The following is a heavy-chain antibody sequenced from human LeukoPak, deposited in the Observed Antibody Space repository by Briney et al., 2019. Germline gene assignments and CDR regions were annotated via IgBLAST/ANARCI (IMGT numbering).Heavy chain of an antibody. Sequence: ASVKVSCKASGYTFTSYGISWVRQAPGQGLEWMGWISAYNGNTNYAQKLQGRVTMTTDTSTSTAYMELRSLRSDDTAVYYCARVRLSSEMGYYYYYMDVWGEGTTVTVAS. CDR1: GYTFTSYG. V-gene: IGHV1-18*01. CDR2: ISAYNGNT. CDR3: ARVRLSSEMGYYYYYMDV. J-gene: IGHJ6*03. D-gene: IGHD5-24*01.